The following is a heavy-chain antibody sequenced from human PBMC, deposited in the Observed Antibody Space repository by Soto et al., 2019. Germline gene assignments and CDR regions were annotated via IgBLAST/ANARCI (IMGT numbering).Heavy chain of an antibody. J-gene: IGHJ5*02. CDR1: GGSISSYY. CDR3: AGAGGGGDNWFDP. D-gene: IGHD3-16*01. V-gene: IGHV4-59*01. CDR2: IYYSGST. Sequence: PSETLSLTCTVSGGSISSYYWSWIRQPPGKGLEWIGYIYYSGSTNYNPSLKSRVTISVDTSKNQFSLKLSSVTAADTAVYYCAGAGGGGDNWFDPWGQGTLVTVSS.